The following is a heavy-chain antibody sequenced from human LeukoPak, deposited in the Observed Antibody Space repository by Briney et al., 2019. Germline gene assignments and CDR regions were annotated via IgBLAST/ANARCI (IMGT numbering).Heavy chain of an antibody. CDR2: IDPNSGGT. J-gene: IGHJ4*02. CDR1: GYTFTDYY. V-gene: IGHV1-2*02. Sequence: ASVKVSCKDSGYTFTDYYIHWVRQAPGQGLEWMGWIDPNSGGTNFAQKFQGRVTMTTDTSITTAYMELTRLRSDDTAVYYCANWAATIRNFNYWDQGTLVTVSS. D-gene: IGHD5-12*01. CDR3: ANWAATIRNFNY.